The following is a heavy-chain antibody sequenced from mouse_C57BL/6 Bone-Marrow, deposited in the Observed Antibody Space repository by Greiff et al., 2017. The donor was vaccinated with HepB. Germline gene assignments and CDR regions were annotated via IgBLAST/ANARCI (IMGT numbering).Heavy chain of an antibody. D-gene: IGHD2-5*01. J-gene: IGHJ4*01. V-gene: IGHV1-69*01. CDR1: GYTFTSYW. Sequence: QVQLQQPGAELVMPGASVKLSCKASGYTFTSYWMHWVKQRPGQGLEWIGEIDPPDSYTNYNQKFKGKSTLTVDKSSSTAYMQLSSLTSEDSAVYYCALYYSNYVDYWGQGTSVTVSS. CDR2: IDPPDSYT. CDR3: ALYYSNYVDY.